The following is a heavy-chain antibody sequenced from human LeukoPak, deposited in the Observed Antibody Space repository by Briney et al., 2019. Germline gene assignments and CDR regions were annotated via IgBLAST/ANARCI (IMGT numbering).Heavy chain of an antibody. CDR1: GGSISSDY. CDR2: LYYSGST. D-gene: IGHD5-24*01. J-gene: IGHJ4*02. CDR3: ARVRRDGYSLGYFDY. Sequence: PSETLSLTCTVSGGSISSDYWSWIRQPPGKGLEWIGYLYYSGSTNYNPSLKSRVTISVDTSKNQFSLKLHSVTAADTAVYYCARVRRDGYSLGYFDYWGQGTLVTVSS. V-gene: IGHV4-59*01.